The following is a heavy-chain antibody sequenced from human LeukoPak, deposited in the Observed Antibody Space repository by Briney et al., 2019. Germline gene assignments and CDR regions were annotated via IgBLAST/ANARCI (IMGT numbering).Heavy chain of an antibody. J-gene: IGHJ6*02. CDR2: TYYKSKWFN. Sequence: SQTLSLTCVIYGDSVASNSAAWNWLRQSPSRRLEWLGRTYYKSKWFNDYAVSVKSRITINPDTSKNQFSLQLNSVTPEDTAVYYCVRETSGWLYYYYGMDVWGQGITVTVSS. CDR3: VRETSGWLYYYYGMDV. CDR1: GDSVASNSAA. V-gene: IGHV6-1*01. D-gene: IGHD6-19*01.